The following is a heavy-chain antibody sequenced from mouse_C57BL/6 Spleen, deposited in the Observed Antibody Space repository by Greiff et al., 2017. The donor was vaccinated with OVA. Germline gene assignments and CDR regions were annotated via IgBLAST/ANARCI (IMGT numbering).Heavy chain of an antibody. Sequence: EVQLQQSGPELVKPGASVKISCKASGYTFTDYYMNWVKQSHGKSLEWIGDINPNNGGTSYNQKFKGKATLTVDKSSSTAYMELRSLTSEDSAVYYCARRILTTVVSWYFDVWGTGTTVTVSS. CDR1: GYTFTDYY. CDR3: ARRILTTVVSWYFDV. J-gene: IGHJ1*03. D-gene: IGHD1-1*01. V-gene: IGHV1-26*01. CDR2: INPNNGGT.